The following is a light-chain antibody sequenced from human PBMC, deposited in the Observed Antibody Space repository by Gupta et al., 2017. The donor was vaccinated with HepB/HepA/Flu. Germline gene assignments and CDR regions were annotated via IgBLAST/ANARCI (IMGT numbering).Light chain of an antibody. V-gene: IGKV1-5*03. J-gene: IGKJ1*01. CDR3: QQYNSHPWT. CDR1: QSISSW. Sequence: DIQMTQSPSTLSASVGDTVTITCRASQSISSWLAWYQQKPGKAPKLLISKASSLESGVPSRFSGRGSGTEFTLSISSLKPDDVATYYCQQYNSHPWTFGQGTKVEI. CDR2: KAS.